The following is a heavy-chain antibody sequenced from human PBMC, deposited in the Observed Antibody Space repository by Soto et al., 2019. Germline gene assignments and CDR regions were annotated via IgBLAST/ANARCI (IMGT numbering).Heavy chain of an antibody. Sequence: SETLSLTCSVSGGSISTVGHYWTWIRQPPGKGLEWIGSIYHTGSTYYSKSLRSRLTMSVGTSKSQFSLRLSSVTAADTAVYYCARATGTLRSRNCDYWGQGSLVTVSS. V-gene: IGHV4-31*03. J-gene: IGHJ4*02. D-gene: IGHD1-1*01. CDR2: IYHTGST. CDR3: ARATGTLRSRNCDY. CDR1: GGSISTVGHY.